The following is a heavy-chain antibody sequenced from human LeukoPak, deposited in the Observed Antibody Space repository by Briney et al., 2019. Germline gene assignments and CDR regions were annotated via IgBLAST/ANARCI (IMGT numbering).Heavy chain of an antibody. CDR3: AKVRDSSGGVDY. CDR2: ISYDGGNK. Sequence: GGSLRLSCAASGFTFSSYGMHWVRQAPGRGLEWVAVISYDGGNKYYADSVKGRFTISRDNSKNTLYLQMNSLRAEDTAVYYCAKVRDSSGGVDYWGQGTLVTVSS. D-gene: IGHD6-19*01. J-gene: IGHJ4*02. CDR1: GFTFSSYG. V-gene: IGHV3-30*18.